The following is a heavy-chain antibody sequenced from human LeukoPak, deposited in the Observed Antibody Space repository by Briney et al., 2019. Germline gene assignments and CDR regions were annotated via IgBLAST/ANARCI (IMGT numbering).Heavy chain of an antibody. Sequence: GGSLRLSCAASGFSFSNYGLHWVRQAPGKGLEGVAFIRYDGSDKYYADSVKGRFTISRDNSKNTLFLQMNSLRTEDTAVYYCARGRVATGGDWFDPWGQGTLVTVSS. CDR2: IRYDGSDK. J-gene: IGHJ5*02. V-gene: IGHV3-30*02. CDR3: ARGRVATGGDWFDP. D-gene: IGHD5-12*01. CDR1: GFSFSNYG.